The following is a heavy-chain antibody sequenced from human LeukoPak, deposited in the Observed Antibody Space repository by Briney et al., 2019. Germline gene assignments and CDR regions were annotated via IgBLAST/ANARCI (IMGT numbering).Heavy chain of an antibody. D-gene: IGHD2-2*01. CDR1: GGSISSGDYY. CDR2: IYYSGST. J-gene: IGHJ5*02. Sequence: SQTLSLNCTVSGGSISSGDYYWSWIREPPGKGLEWIGYIYYSGSTYYNPSLKSRVTISVDTFKNQFSLKLSSVTAADTAVYYCARAIGYCSSTSCYGGWFDPWGQGTLVTVSS. V-gene: IGHV4-30-4*01. CDR3: ARAIGYCSSTSCYGGWFDP.